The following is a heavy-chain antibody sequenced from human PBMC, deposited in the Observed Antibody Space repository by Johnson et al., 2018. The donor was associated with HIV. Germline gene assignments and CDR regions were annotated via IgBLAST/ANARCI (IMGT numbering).Heavy chain of an antibody. CDR3: AREGPSERAGFDI. J-gene: IGHJ3*02. CDR1: GFTLSSYW. V-gene: IGHV3-7*01. CDR2: IKQDGSEK. Sequence: MLLVESGGGLVQPGGSLRVSCAASGFTLSSYWMSWVRQAPGNGLEWVANIKQDGSEKYYVDSVKGRFTISRDNAKNTLYMQMNSLRADDTAVYYCAREGPSERAGFDIWGQGTMVTVSS.